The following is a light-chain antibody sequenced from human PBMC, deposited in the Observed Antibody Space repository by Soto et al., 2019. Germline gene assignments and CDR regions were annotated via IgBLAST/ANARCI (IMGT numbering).Light chain of an antibody. V-gene: IGLV2-8*01. Sequence: QSALTQPPSASGSPGQSVTISCTGTSSDVGGYNYVSWYQQHPGKAPKLMIYEVNKRPSGVPGRFSGSKSGNTASLTVSGLQAEDEADYYCCSYAGSTPYVFGTGTQLTVL. CDR3: CSYAGSTPYV. J-gene: IGLJ1*01. CDR1: SSDVGGYNY. CDR2: EVN.